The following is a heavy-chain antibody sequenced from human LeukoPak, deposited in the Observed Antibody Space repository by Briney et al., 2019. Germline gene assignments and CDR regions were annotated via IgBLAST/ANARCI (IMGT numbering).Heavy chain of an antibody. V-gene: IGHV3-21*04. CDR3: AKGDGFGEFLNYFEY. D-gene: IGHD3-10*01. Sequence: GGSLRLSCAASGFTFSSSGMNWVRQAPGKGLEWVSCISSSSNYIYYADSVKGRFTISRDNSKNTLYLQMKSLRAEDTAVYYCAKGDGFGEFLNYFEYWGQGTLVTVSS. CDR2: ISSSSNYI. CDR1: GFTFSSSG. J-gene: IGHJ4*02.